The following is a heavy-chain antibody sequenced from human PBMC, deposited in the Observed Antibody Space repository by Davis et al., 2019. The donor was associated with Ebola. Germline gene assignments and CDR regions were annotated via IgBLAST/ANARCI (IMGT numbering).Heavy chain of an antibody. J-gene: IGHJ3*02. V-gene: IGHV3-30-3*01. CDR1: GFTFSSYA. CDR2: ISYDGSNK. CDR3: ARDPLDDAFDI. Sequence: GESLKISCAASGFTFSSYAMHWVRQAPGKGLEWVAVISYDGSNKYYADSVKGRFTISRDNSKNTLYLQMNSLRAEDTAVYYCARDPLDDAFDIWGQGTMVTVSS.